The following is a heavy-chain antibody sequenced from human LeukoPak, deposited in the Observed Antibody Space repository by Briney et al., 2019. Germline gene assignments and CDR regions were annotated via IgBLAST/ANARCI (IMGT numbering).Heavy chain of an antibody. CDR2: INPSGGSA. CDR3: ARELTGIAAAGLFDY. J-gene: IGHJ4*02. CDR1: GYTFINFY. Sequence: ASVKVSCKASGYTFINFYIHWVRQAPGQGLEWMGIINPSGGSATYAQKFQGRVTMTRDTSISTAYMELSRLRSDDTAVYYCARELTGIAAAGLFDYWGQGTLVTVSS. V-gene: IGHV1-46*01. D-gene: IGHD6-13*01.